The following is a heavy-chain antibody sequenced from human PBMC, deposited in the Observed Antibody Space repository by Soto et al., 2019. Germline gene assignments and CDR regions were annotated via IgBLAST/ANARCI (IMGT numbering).Heavy chain of an antibody. J-gene: IGHJ3*02. CDR3: VRDDKWAFDI. V-gene: IGHV3-48*02. D-gene: IGHD1-26*01. CDR1: GFTFSSYA. Sequence: EAHLVESGGGLVQPGRSRRLSCAASGFTFSSYAFNWVRQAPGKGLEWISYISVGSGSIFYADSVKGRFTISRDDALNSLYLQMNTLRDEDTAIYFCVRDDKWAFDIWGQGTTVIVSS. CDR2: ISVGSGSI.